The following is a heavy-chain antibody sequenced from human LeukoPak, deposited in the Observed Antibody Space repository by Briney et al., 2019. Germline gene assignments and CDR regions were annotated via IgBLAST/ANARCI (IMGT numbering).Heavy chain of an antibody. Sequence: SVKVSCKASGGTFSSYAISWVRQAPGQGLEWMGGIIPIFGTANYAQKFQGRVTITANESTSTAYMELSSLRSEDTTVYYCASVSGSYEAFDYWGQGTLVTVSS. CDR2: IIPIFGTA. CDR1: GGTFSSYA. CDR3: ASVSGSYEAFDY. J-gene: IGHJ4*02. D-gene: IGHD1-26*01. V-gene: IGHV1-69*13.